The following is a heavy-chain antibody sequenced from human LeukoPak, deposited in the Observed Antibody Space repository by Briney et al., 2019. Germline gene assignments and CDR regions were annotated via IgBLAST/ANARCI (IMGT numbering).Heavy chain of an antibody. CDR2: INHSGST. Sequence: PSETLSLTCAVYGGSFSGYYWSWIRQPPGKGLEWIGEINHSGSTNHNPSLKSRVTISVDTSKNQFSLKLSSVTAADTAVYYCARETVVVTARDAFDIWGQGTMVTVSS. V-gene: IGHV4-34*01. CDR1: GGSFSGYY. D-gene: IGHD2-21*02. CDR3: ARETVVVTARDAFDI. J-gene: IGHJ3*02.